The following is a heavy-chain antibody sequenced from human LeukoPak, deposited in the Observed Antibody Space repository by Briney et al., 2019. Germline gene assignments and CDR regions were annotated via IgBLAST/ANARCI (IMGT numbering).Heavy chain of an antibody. V-gene: IGHV1-8*02. J-gene: IGHJ6*03. CDR2: MNPNSGNT. Sequence: ASVKVSCKASGYTFTSYGISWVRQAPGQGLEWMGWMNPNSGNTGYAQKFQGRVTMTRNTSISTAYMELSSLRSEDTAVYYCARGAVTTDNYYYYMDVWGKGTTVTISS. CDR3: ARGAVTTDNYYYYMDV. CDR1: GYTFTSYG. D-gene: IGHD4-17*01.